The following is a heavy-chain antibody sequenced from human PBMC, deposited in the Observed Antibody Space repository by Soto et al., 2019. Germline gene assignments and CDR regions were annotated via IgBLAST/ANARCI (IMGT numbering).Heavy chain of an antibody. J-gene: IGHJ3*02. D-gene: IGHD6-19*01. CDR1: GFTFDDYA. CDR3: AKDIVGGSGWYFGAFDI. Sequence: SLKISCAASGFTFDDYAMHWVRQAPGKGLEWVSGISWNSGSIGYADSVKGRFTISRDNAKNSLYLQMNSLRAEDTALYYCAKDIVGGSGWYFGAFDIWGQGTMVTVSS. V-gene: IGHV3-9*01. CDR2: ISWNSGSI.